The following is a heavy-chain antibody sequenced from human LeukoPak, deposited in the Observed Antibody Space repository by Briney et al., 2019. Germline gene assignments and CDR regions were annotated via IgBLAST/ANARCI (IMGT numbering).Heavy chain of an antibody. V-gene: IGHV3-7*01. Sequence: PGGSLRLSCVASGFTFSHYCMNWVRQAPGKGLEWVANIKQDGSEKYYVDSVKGRFTISRDNAKNSLYLQMNSLRAEDTAVYYCASSGVVVPAAMNYWGQGTLVTVSS. CDR3: ASSGVVVPAAMNY. CDR1: GFTFSHYC. D-gene: IGHD2-2*01. CDR2: IKQDGSEK. J-gene: IGHJ4*02.